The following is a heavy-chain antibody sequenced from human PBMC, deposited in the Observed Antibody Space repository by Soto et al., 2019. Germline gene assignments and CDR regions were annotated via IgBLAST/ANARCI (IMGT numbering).Heavy chain of an antibody. D-gene: IGHD3-10*01. CDR1: GFTFSSYG. V-gene: IGHV3-33*01. J-gene: IGHJ5*02. CDR3: ARDSGSAIWFDP. Sequence: QVQLVESGGGVVKPGRSLRLSCEASGFTFSSYGMHWFRQAPGQGLEWVAVIWYDGSNKYYADSVKGRFTISRDNSKNTLYLQMNSLRAEDTAVYYCARDSGSAIWFDPWGQATLVTVSS. CDR2: IWYDGSNK.